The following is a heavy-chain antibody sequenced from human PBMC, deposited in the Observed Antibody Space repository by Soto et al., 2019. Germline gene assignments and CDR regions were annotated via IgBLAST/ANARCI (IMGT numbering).Heavy chain of an antibody. V-gene: IGHV5-10-1*01. D-gene: IGHD6-13*01. CDR3: ARHGSLAAAAADAFDI. CDR2: IDPSDSYT. Sequence: PGESRKISCKGSGYSFTSHLISWVRQMPGKGLEWMGRIDPSDSYTNYSPSFQGHVTISADKSISTAYLQWSSLKASDTAMYYCARHGSLAAAAADAFDIRGQGTMVTVPS. CDR1: GYSFTSHL. J-gene: IGHJ3*02.